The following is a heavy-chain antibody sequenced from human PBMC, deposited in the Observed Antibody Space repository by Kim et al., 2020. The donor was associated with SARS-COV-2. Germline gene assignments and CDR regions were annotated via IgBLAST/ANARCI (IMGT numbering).Heavy chain of an antibody. V-gene: IGHV1-3*01. CDR3: ASAPTASVLGYLSESFD. Sequence: ASVKVSCKASGYTFSSYILHWVRQAPGHSLEWMAWTHGGNGETKYSQGFQGRVTVIRDTSASVAHMDLTGLRSEDTAVYYCASAPTASVLGYLSESFD. CDR2: THGGNGET. J-gene: IGHJ3*01. D-gene: IGHD3-16*01. CDR1: GYTFSSYI.